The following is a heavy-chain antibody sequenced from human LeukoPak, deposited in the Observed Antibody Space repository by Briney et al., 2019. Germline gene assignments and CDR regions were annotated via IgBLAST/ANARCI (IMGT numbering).Heavy chain of an antibody. J-gene: IGHJ4*02. Sequence: SETLSLTCSVSGGSISSADYHWSWIRQPPGKGLEWIGYIFYSGSTYYNPSLKSRINISVDTSKNQFSLKLSSVTGAGTGVYFCARVDATGVHDYWGQGTLVTVSS. CDR1: GGSISSADYH. V-gene: IGHV4-30-4*08. CDR2: IFYSGST. CDR3: ARVDATGVHDY. D-gene: IGHD4-23*01.